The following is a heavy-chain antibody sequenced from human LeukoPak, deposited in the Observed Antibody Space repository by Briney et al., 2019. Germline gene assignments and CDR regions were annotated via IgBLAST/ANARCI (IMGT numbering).Heavy chain of an antibody. Sequence: GGSLRLPCAASGFTFSSYSMSWVRQAPGKGLEWVSAISVSGGSTYYADFVRGRFTISRDSSKNTLYLQMNSLRAEDTAVYYCAKGGIVVVPRYWGQGTLVTVSS. D-gene: IGHD2-2*01. CDR3: AKGGIVVVPRY. V-gene: IGHV3-23*01. J-gene: IGHJ4*02. CDR1: GFTFSSYS. CDR2: ISVSGGST.